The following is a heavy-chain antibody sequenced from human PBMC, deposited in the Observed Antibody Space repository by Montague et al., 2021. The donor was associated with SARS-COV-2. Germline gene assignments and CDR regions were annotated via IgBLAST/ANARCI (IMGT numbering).Heavy chain of an antibody. Sequence: SETLSLTCTVSGGSISSYYWSWIRPPPGKGLEWIGYIYYSGSTNXXPSLKSRVTISVDTSKNQFSLKLSSVTAADTAVYYCARALVPEEWLFGGDYYYYMDVWGKGTTVTVSS. V-gene: IGHV4-59*01. D-gene: IGHD3-3*01. J-gene: IGHJ6*03. CDR1: GGSISSYY. CDR3: ARALVPEEWLFGGDYYYYMDV. CDR2: IYYSGST.